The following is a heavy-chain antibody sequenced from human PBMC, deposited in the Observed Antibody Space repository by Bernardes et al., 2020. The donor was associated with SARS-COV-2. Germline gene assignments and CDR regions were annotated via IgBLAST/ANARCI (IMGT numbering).Heavy chain of an antibody. Sequence: GGSLRLSCAASGFTFSNAWMSWVRQAPGKGLEWVGRIKSKTDGGTTDYAAPVKGRFTISRDDSKNTLYLQMNSLKTEDTAVYYCTTDNAITIFGVVISGDYGMDVWGQGTTVTVSS. D-gene: IGHD3-3*01. V-gene: IGHV3-15*01. CDR2: IKSKTDGGTT. CDR1: GFTFSNAW. J-gene: IGHJ6*02. CDR3: TTDNAITIFGVVISGDYGMDV.